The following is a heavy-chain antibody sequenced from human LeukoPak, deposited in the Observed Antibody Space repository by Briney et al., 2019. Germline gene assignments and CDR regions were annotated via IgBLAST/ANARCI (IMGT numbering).Heavy chain of an antibody. CDR3: ARDPYGDYVFDY. CDR2: INSDGSST. D-gene: IGHD4-17*01. V-gene: IGHV3-74*01. J-gene: IGHJ4*02. Sequence: GKSLRLSCAASGFTFSSYWMHWVRQAPGKGLVWVSRINSDGSSTSYADSVKGRFTISRDNAKNTLYLQMNSLRAEDTALYYCARDPYGDYVFDYWGQGTLVTVSS. CDR1: GFTFSSYW.